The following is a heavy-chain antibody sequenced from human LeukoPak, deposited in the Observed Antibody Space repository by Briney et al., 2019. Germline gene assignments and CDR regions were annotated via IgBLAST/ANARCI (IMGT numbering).Heavy chain of an antibody. CDR1: GGSISSSSYY. Sequence: SETLSLTCTVSGGSISSSSYYWGWIRQPPGKGLEWIGNIYYSGSTYYNPSLKSRVTISVDTSKKQLSLRLSSVTAADTAVYYCARVTIAAPDAFDIWGQGTMVTVSS. CDR2: IYYSGST. D-gene: IGHD6-13*01. CDR3: ARVTIAAPDAFDI. J-gene: IGHJ3*02. V-gene: IGHV4-39*07.